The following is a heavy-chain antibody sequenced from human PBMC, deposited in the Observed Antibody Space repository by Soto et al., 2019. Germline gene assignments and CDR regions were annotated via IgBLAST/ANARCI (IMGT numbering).Heavy chain of an antibody. Sequence: SETLSLTCTVSGGSFSGGGYYWSWIRQHPGKGLEWMGYISYSGSTKYKPSLQSRITISIDTSKNQFSLRLTSVTAADTAIYFCARTSIFGVVLNAFDIWGPGTLVTVSS. CDR3: ARTSIFGVVLNAFDI. CDR1: GGSFSGGGYY. CDR2: ISYSGST. D-gene: IGHD3-3*01. V-gene: IGHV4-31*03. J-gene: IGHJ3*02.